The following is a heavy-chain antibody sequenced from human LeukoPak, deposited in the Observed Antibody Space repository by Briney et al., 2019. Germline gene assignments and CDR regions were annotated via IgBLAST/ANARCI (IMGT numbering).Heavy chain of an antibody. CDR3: ARDCSGGSCYLSDAFDI. J-gene: IGHJ3*02. D-gene: IGHD2-15*01. Sequence: PSETLSLTCTVSGGSISSYYWSWIRQPAGKGLEWIGRIYTSGSTNYNPSLKSRVTILVDKSKNQFSLKLSSVTAADTAVYYCARDCSGGSCYLSDAFDIWGQGTMVTVSS. CDR1: GGSISSYY. V-gene: IGHV4-4*07. CDR2: IYTSGST.